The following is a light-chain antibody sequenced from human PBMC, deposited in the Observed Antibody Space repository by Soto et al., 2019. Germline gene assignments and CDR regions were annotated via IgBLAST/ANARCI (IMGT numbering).Light chain of an antibody. CDR2: AIS. V-gene: IGKV1-12*02. CDR3: QEANSFT. Sequence: DIQMTQSPSSVSASVGDRVTITCRASQPVSSWLAWYQQKPGEAPKLLIYAISSLQTGVPSRFSDSGSGTDFTLTISSLQPEDFASYYCQEANSFTFGGGTKVEIK. J-gene: IGKJ4*01. CDR1: QPVSSW.